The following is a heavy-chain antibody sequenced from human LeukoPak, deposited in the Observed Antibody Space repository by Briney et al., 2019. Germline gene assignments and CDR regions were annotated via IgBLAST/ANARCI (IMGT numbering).Heavy chain of an antibody. J-gene: IGHJ4*02. V-gene: IGHV1-3*03. Sequence: ASVKVSCKASASTFSTYAIHWVRQAPGQGLEWMGWIIAGNGNTKYSQGFQDRVTITRDTSASTVYMEVRGLKSEDMAVYYCAREKYHRIGRFDRAYLEDWGQGTLVTVSS. CDR3: AREKYHRIGRFDRAYLED. D-gene: IGHD3-10*01. CDR1: ASTFSTYA. CDR2: IIAGNGNT.